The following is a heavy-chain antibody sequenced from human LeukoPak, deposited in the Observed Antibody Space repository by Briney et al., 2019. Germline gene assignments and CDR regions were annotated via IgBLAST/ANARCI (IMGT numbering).Heavy chain of an antibody. J-gene: IGHJ4*02. Sequence: GASVKVSCKVSGYTLPELSIHWVRQAPGRGLEWKGGFDPENGETVSARRLQGRLTMTEDTSSDTAYMELSSLTSEDTAVYYCAASGGYFDYWGQGTLITVSS. CDR1: GYTLPELS. V-gene: IGHV1-24*01. D-gene: IGHD3-16*01. CDR2: FDPENGET. CDR3: AASGGYFDY.